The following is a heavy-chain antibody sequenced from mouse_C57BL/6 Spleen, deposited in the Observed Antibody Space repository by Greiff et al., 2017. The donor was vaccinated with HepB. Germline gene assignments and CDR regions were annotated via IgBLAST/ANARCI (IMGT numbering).Heavy chain of an antibody. D-gene: IGHD2-1*01. Sequence: QVQLQQSGAELVKPGASVKISCKASGYAFSSYWMNWVKQRPGKGLEWIGQIYPGDGDTNYNGKFKGKATLTADKSSSTAYMQLSSLTSEDSAVYFCARETYGNCYFDDWGQGTTLTVSS. J-gene: IGHJ2*01. V-gene: IGHV1-80*01. CDR3: ARETYGNCYFDD. CDR1: GYAFSSYW. CDR2: IYPGDGDT.